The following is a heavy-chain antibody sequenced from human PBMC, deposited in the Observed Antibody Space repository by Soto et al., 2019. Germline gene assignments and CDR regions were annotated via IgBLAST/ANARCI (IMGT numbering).Heavy chain of an antibody. D-gene: IGHD1-26*01. CDR2: IYYSGST. V-gene: IGHV4-59*01. CDR1: GDSISNYC. Sequence: SETLSLTCTVSGDSISNYCWSWLRQPPGKGLEWIGNIYYSGSTNYNPSLKSRVIMSVDTSKNQFSLNLSSVTAADTAVYYCAREEGSGGYHYWGQGTLVTVSS. J-gene: IGHJ4*02. CDR3: AREEGSGGYHY.